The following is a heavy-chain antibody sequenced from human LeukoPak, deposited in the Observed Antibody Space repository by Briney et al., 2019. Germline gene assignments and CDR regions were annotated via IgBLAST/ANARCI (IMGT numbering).Heavy chain of an antibody. V-gene: IGHV3-23*01. CDR1: GFTFSSYA. D-gene: IGHD2-15*01. Sequence: GGSLSLSWAAAGFTFSSYAMSWVRQAPGKGLEWVSAISASGGSTYYADSVKGRFTISRDNAKNSLYLQMNSLRAEDTAVYYCARVSCSGGSCYSSYYYMGVWGKGTTVTVSS. CDR3: ARVSCSGGSCYSSYYYMGV. J-gene: IGHJ6*03. CDR2: ISASGGST.